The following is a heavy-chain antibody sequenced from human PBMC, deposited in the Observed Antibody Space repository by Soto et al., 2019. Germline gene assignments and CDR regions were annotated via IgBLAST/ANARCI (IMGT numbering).Heavy chain of an antibody. CDR3: TSLSGDHVALFSYGMDV. CDR1: GFTFSTDW. Sequence: DVQLVESGGTLVQPGGSLRLSCAASGFTFSTDWMNWVRQVPGKGLVWLAGMKSDGTITNYADSVKGRFTISRDNVKNTLSLQMNCVRGENKAVYYCTSLSGDHVALFSYGMDVWGRGTTVTVSS. CDR2: MKSDGTIT. D-gene: IGHD2-21*01. V-gene: IGHV3-74*01. J-gene: IGHJ6*02.